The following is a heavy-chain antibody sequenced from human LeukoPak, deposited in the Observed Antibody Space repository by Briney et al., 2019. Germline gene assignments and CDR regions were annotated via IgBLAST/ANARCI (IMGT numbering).Heavy chain of an antibody. J-gene: IGHJ4*02. CDR2: IKSKTDGGTT. V-gene: IGHV3-15*01. Sequence: GGSLRLSCAASRFTFNTYAVNWVRQAPGKGLEWVGRIKSKTDGGTTDYAAPVKGRFTISRDDSKNTLYLQMNSLKTEDTAVYYCTSDPRIGRYFDYWGQGTLVTVSS. CDR1: RFTFNTYA. CDR3: TSDPRIGRYFDY. D-gene: IGHD1-26*01.